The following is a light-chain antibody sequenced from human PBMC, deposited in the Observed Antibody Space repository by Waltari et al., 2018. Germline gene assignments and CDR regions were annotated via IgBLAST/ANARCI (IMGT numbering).Light chain of an antibody. V-gene: IGKV3-11*01. CDR1: QSVGTY. J-gene: IGKJ4*01. CDR3: QQRRNWPLT. CDR2: DAS. Sequence: EIVLTQSPDILSFSPGVIATLSCRASQSVGTYLAWYQQRPGQSPRLLIYDASYRATGIPARFSGSGSETDFTLTISSLQPEDFAVYYCQQRRNWPLTFGGGTRVQI.